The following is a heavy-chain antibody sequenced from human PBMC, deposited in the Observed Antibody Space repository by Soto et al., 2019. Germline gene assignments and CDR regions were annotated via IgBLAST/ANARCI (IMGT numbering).Heavy chain of an antibody. CDR1: GYTFTSYG. V-gene: IGHV1-18*01. D-gene: IGHD3-22*01. J-gene: IGHJ4*02. CDR3: ARGVYYDSSGYYSDY. CDR2: ISAYNGNT. Sequence: ASVKVSCKASGYTFTSYGISWVRQAPGQGLEWMGWISAYNGNTNYAQKLQGRVTMTTDTSTSTAYMELRSLRSDDTAVYYCARGVYYDSSGYYSDYWGQGTLVTVSS.